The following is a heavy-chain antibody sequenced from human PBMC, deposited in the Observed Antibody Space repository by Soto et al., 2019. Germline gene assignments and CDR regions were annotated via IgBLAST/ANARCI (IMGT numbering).Heavy chain of an antibody. J-gene: IGHJ3*01. Sequence: QVQLVESGGGVVQPGRSLRLSCASSGFTFSNFGMNWVRQAPGKGLEWVAVIRYDGSNENYADSVRGRFTISRDNSKKKLYLQMNNLRAEDTAVYYCVRGQDDFNMWGQGTMVTVSS. D-gene: IGHD2-15*01. CDR3: VRGQDDFNM. CDR1: GFTFSNFG. V-gene: IGHV3-33*01. CDR2: IRYDGSNE.